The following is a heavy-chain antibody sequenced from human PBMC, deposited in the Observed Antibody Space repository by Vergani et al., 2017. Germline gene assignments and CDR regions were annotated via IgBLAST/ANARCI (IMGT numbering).Heavy chain of an antibody. D-gene: IGHD3-10*01. CDR3: ARHRGSGGFFPSSYFYGMDV. J-gene: IGHJ6*02. CDR1: DSSIMTNPY. Sequence: QVQLQESGPGLVKPSETLTLTCDVSDSSIMTNPYWGWFRQSPGKGLEWIGCIHHSGDTHYNSSLKSRVSISIVSSSKFSLSLTSVIAADTAIYYCARHRGSGGFFPSSYFYGMDVWVHGTTVTVSS. V-gene: IGHV4-38-2*01. CDR2: IHHSGDT.